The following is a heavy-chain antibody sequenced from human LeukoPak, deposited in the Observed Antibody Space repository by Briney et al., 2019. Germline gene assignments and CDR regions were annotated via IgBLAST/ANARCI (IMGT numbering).Heavy chain of an antibody. Sequence: ASVKVSCKASGGTFSSYAISWVRQAPGQGLEWMGRIIPILGIANYAQKFQGRVTITADKSTSTAYMELRSLRSDDTAVYYCARDSPHYSYYYGMDVWGQGTTVTVSS. CDR3: ARDSPHYSYYYGMDV. CDR2: IIPILGIA. CDR1: GGTFSSYA. V-gene: IGHV1-69*04. J-gene: IGHJ6*02.